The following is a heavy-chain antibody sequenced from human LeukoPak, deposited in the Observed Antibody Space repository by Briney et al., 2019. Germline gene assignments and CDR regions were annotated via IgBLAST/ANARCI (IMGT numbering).Heavy chain of an antibody. Sequence: GGSLRLSCAASGFTFSSYWMHWVRQAPGKGLVWISRINSDGSSTNYADSVKGRFTNSGDNAKNTLYLQMNSLRDEDTAVYYCARGSTTVTTKDWFDPWGQGTLVTVSS. J-gene: IGHJ5*02. CDR1: GFTFSSYW. D-gene: IGHD4-17*01. CDR3: ARGSTTVTTKDWFDP. CDR2: INSDGSST. V-gene: IGHV3-74*01.